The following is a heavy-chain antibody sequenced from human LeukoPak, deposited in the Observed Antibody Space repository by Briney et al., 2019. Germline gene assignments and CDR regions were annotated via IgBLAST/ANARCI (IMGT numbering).Heavy chain of an antibody. J-gene: IGHJ4*02. CDR2: INHSGST. Sequence: SETLSLTCAVYGGSFSGYYWSWIRQPPGKGLEWIGEINHSGSTDYNPSLKSRVTISVDTSKNQFSLKLSSVTAADTAVYYCARVPLRYFDWLSYYFDYWGQGTLVTVSS. CDR3: ARVPLRYFDWLSYYFDY. CDR1: GGSFSGYY. D-gene: IGHD3-9*01. V-gene: IGHV4-34*01.